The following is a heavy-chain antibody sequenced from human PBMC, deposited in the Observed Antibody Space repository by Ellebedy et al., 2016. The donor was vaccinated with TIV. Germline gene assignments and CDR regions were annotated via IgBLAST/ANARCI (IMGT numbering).Heavy chain of an antibody. CDR2: MNPNSGNT. Sequence: AASVKVSCKASGYTFSIYDINWVRQATGQGLEWMGWMNPNSGNTGYAQKFQGRVTMTRNTSISTAYMELSSLRSEDTAVYYCARPRSSGQLGFDLWGRGTLVTVSS. V-gene: IGHV1-8*01. J-gene: IGHJ2*01. D-gene: IGHD3-22*01. CDR1: GYTFSIYD. CDR3: ARPRSSGQLGFDL.